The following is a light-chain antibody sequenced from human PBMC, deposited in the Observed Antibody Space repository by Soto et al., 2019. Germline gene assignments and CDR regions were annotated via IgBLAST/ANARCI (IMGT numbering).Light chain of an antibody. J-gene: IGKJ1*01. Sequence: DIQMTQSPSILSASVGDRVSITCRASQSIERDLAWYQQKPGKAPNPLIYDPSSLERGVPSRFSGRGSGTEFTLTISSLQPDDFATDYCQQFKSSTWTFGQGTKVEIK. CDR3: QQFKSSTWT. CDR1: QSIERD. CDR2: DPS. V-gene: IGKV1-5*01.